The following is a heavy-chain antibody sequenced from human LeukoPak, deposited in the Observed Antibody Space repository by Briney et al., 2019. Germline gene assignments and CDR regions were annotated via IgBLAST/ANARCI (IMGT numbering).Heavy chain of an antibody. V-gene: IGHV3-33*01. Sequence: GRSLRLSCAASGFTFSTYGMHWVRQTPGKGLEWVAVIWYDGSNKYYADSVRGRFTISRDTSENTLSLQMNSLRAEDTAVYYCARGGYDVWSGYRIDFWGQGTLVTVSS. CDR2: IWYDGSNK. D-gene: IGHD3-3*01. CDR3: ARGGYDVWSGYRIDF. CDR1: GFTFSTYG. J-gene: IGHJ4*02.